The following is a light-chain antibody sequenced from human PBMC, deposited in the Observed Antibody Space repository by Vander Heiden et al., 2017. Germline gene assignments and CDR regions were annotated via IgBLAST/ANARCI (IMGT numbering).Light chain of an antibody. Sequence: DIQMTQSPSTLSASVGDKVTITCRATQDITDWLAWYQQRPGEAPRLLIYKASNLESGVPSRFSGSGSGTQFTLTISRLQPDDSATYYCQQCASYYSFGQGTKVEIK. CDR3: QQCASYYS. CDR1: QDITDW. J-gene: IGKJ2*03. V-gene: IGKV1-5*03. CDR2: KAS.